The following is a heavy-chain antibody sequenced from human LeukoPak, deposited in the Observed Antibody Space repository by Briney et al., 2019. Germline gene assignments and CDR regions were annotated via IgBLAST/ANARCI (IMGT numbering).Heavy chain of an antibody. J-gene: IGHJ2*01. CDR3: AIPRDGTTSYYWYFDL. Sequence: ASVKVSCKASGYTFTSYYMHWVRQAPGQGLEWMGIINPSGGSTSYAQKFQGRVTMTRDTSTTTVYMELSSLRSEDTAVYYCAIPRDGTTSYYWYFDLWGRGTLVTVSS. CDR2: INPSGGST. CDR1: GYTFTSYY. D-gene: IGHD4-17*01. V-gene: IGHV1-46*01.